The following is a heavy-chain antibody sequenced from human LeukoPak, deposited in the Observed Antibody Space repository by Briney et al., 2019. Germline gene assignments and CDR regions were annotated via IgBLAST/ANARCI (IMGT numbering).Heavy chain of an antibody. J-gene: IGHJ6*02. CDR1: GGSISSYY. CDR3: ARDMEVGQSGGSSWFYYYGMDV. CDR2: IYYSGST. V-gene: IGHV4-59*01. Sequence: SETLSLTCTVSGGSISSYYWSWIRQPPGKGLEWIGYIYYSGSTNYNPSLKSRVTISVDTSKNQFSLKLGSVTAADTAVYYCARDMEVGQSGGSSWFYYYGMDVWGQGTTVTVSS. D-gene: IGHD6-13*01.